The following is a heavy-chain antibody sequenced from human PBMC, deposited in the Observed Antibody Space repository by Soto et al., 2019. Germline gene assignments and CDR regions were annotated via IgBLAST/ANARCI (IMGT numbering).Heavy chain of an antibody. CDR1: GYTFTGYY. Sequence: QVPLVQSGAEVKKPGASVKVSCKASGYTFTGYYMHWVRQAPGQGLEWMGWINPNSGGTNYAQKFQGWVTMTRDTSISTAYMELSRLRSDDTAVYYCARDLCSSTSCYLRENWFDPWGQGTLVTVSS. CDR2: INPNSGGT. CDR3: ARDLCSSTSCYLRENWFDP. V-gene: IGHV1-2*04. D-gene: IGHD2-2*01. J-gene: IGHJ5*02.